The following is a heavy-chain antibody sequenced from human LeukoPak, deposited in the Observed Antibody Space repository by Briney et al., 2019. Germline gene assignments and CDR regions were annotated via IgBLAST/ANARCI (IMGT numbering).Heavy chain of an antibody. J-gene: IGHJ6*02. CDR3: ARDLTNIVVVPAAESKDYYYYGMDV. D-gene: IGHD2-2*01. CDR2: ISCDGSNK. Sequence: PGGSLRLSCAASGFTFSSYAMHWVRQAPGKGLEWVAVISCDGSNKYYADSVKGRFTISRDNSKNTLYLQMNSLRAEDTAVYYCARDLTNIVVVPAAESKDYYYYGMDVWGQGTTVTVSS. V-gene: IGHV3-30*04. CDR1: GFTFSSYA.